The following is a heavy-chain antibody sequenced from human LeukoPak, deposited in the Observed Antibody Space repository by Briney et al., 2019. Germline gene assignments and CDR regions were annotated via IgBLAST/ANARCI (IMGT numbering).Heavy chain of an antibody. CDR3: ASHQAAGN. J-gene: IGHJ4*02. CDR1: GFTFSSYG. CDR2: ISYDGSNK. V-gene: IGHV3-30*03. D-gene: IGHD6-13*01. Sequence: PGRSLRLSCAASGFTFSSYGMHWVRQAPGKGLEWVAVISYDGSNKYYADSVKGRFTISRDNAKNTVYLQMNSLRAEDTAVYYCASHQAAGNWGQGTLVTVSS.